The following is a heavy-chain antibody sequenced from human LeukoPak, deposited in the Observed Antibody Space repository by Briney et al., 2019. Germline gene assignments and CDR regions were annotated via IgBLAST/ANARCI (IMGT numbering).Heavy chain of an antibody. CDR3: ASGGLFLEWLSIPSGYPHDAFDI. D-gene: IGHD3-3*01. CDR1: GFTFSSYS. J-gene: IGHJ3*02. CDR2: ISSSSSTI. V-gene: IGHV3-48*01. Sequence: GGSLRLSCAASGFTFSSYSMNWVRQAPGKGLEWVSYISSSSSTIYYADSVKGRFTISRDNAKNSLYLQMNSLRAEDTAVYYCASGGLFLEWLSIPSGYPHDAFDIWGQGTMVTVSS.